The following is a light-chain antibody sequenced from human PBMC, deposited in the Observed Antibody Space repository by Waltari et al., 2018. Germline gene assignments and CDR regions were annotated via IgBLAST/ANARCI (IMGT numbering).Light chain of an antibody. CDR3: MQGIHRPWT. J-gene: IGKJ1*01. Sequence: DVVMTQSPLSLPVTLGQAASISCRSSESLVSSDGNTYFNWFHQRPGQPPRRLFYKVSNLDSGVPDRFSGSGSGTDFTLTISRVEAEDVGVYYCMQGIHRPWTFGQGTKVEIK. CDR1: ESLVSSDGNTY. V-gene: IGKV2-30*01. CDR2: KVS.